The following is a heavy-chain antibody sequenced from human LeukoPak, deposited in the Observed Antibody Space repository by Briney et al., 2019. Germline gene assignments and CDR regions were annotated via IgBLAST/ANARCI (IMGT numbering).Heavy chain of an antibody. CDR2: ISASGDDT. Sequence: GSLRPSCLASGFTFNSFPMSWVRQTPGKGLEWDSTISASGDDTSYADSVKGRFTISRDNSKNTLSLQMSSPRVEDTAIYYCAKDSTIAARPVFDYWGQGTLVTVSS. V-gene: IGHV3-23*01. D-gene: IGHD6-6*01. CDR1: GFTFNSFP. CDR3: AKDSTIAARPVFDY. J-gene: IGHJ4*02.